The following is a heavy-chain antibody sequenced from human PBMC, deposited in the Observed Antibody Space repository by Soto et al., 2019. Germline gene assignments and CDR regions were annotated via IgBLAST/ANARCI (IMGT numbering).Heavy chain of an antibody. D-gene: IGHD4-17*01. CDR3: ASMDDYQVKYYYYGMDV. V-gene: IGHV3-48*02. CDR1: GFTFSSYS. CDR2: ISSSSSTI. J-gene: IGHJ6*02. Sequence: PGGSLRLSCAASGFTFSSYSMNWVRQAPGKGLEWVSYISSSSSTIYYADSVKGRFTISRDNAKNSLYLQMNSLRDEDTAVYYCASMDDYQVKYYYYGMDVWGQRTTVTVSS.